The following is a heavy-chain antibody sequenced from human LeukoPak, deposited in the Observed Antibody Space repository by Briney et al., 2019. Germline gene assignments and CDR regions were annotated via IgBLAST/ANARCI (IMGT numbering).Heavy chain of an antibody. CDR3: ASRIAVAGTVDY. CDR2: FDPEDGET. Sequence: GASVKVSCKVSGYTLTELSMHWVRQAPGKGLEWMGGFDPEDGETIYAQKFQGRVTMTEDTSTDTAYMELSSLRSEDTAVYYCASRIAVAGTVDYWGQGTLATVSS. V-gene: IGHV1-24*01. D-gene: IGHD6-19*01. CDR1: GYTLTELS. J-gene: IGHJ4*02.